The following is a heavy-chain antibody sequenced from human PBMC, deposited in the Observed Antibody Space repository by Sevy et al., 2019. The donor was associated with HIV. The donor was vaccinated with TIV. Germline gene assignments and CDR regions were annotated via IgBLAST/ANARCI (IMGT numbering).Heavy chain of an antibody. D-gene: IGHD4-4*01. J-gene: IGHJ4*02. Sequence: SETLSLTCTVSRGSISSYYWSWIRQPPGKGLEWIGYIDYSGSTNYNPSLKSRVTMSVDTSKNQFSLKLSSVIAADTAVYYCARGGASHYRRHFDYWGQRTLVTVSS. CDR2: IDYSGST. V-gene: IGHV4-59*01. CDR3: ARGGASHYRRHFDY. CDR1: RGSISSYY.